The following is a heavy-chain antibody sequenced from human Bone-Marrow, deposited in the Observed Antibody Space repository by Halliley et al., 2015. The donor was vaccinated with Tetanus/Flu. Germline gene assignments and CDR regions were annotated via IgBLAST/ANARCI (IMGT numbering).Heavy chain of an antibody. CDR2: ISGSGREK. Sequence: DWVSCISGSGREKFSAGSVKGRFTVSRDNSRYTLFLQLSALRAEDTATYYCASVGWSFMSPFVHWGQGILVSVSS. D-gene: IGHD6-19*01. J-gene: IGHJ4*02. CDR3: ASVGWSFMSPFVH. V-gene: IGHV3-23*01.